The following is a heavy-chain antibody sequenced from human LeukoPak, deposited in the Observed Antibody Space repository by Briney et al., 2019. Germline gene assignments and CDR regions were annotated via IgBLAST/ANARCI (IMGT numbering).Heavy chain of an antibody. CDR3: ARGYYGSGRSWFDP. Sequence: PGGSLRLSCAASGFTFSSYSMNWVRQAPGEGLEWVSYISSSSSTINYADSVKGRFTISRDNAKNSLYLQMNSLRAEDTAVYYCARGYYGSGRSWFDPWGQGTLVTVSS. CDR2: ISSSSSTI. D-gene: IGHD3-10*01. V-gene: IGHV3-48*01. J-gene: IGHJ5*02. CDR1: GFTFSSYS.